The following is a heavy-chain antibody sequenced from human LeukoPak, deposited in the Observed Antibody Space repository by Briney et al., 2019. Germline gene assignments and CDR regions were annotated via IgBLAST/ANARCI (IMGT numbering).Heavy chain of an antibody. D-gene: IGHD3/OR15-3a*01. V-gene: IGHV4-34*01. CDR3: ARGLRTGYLIRDYFDY. CDR1: GFTFSSYA. CDR2: INHSGST. J-gene: IGHJ4*02. Sequence: GSLRLSCAASGFTFSSYAMSWVRQAPGKGLEWIGEINHSGSTNYNPSLKSRVTISVDTSKNQFSLKLSSVTAADTAVYYCARGLRTGYLIRDYFDYWGQGTLVTVSS.